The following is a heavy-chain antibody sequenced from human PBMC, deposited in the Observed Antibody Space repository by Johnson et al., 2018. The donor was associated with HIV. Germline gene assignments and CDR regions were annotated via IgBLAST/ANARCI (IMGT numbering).Heavy chain of an antibody. V-gene: IGHV3-30*02. D-gene: IGHD6-13*01. CDR3: ARAGGGIAAAGTRAFDI. J-gene: IGHJ3*02. CDR1: GFTFSSYG. CDR2: IRYDGSNK. Sequence: VQLVESGGGVVQPGGSLRLSCAASGFTFSSYGMHWVRQAPGKGLEWVAFIRYDGSNKYYVDSVKGRFTISRDNAKNSLYLQMNSLRAEDTAVYYCARAGGGIAAAGTRAFDIWGQGTMVTVSS.